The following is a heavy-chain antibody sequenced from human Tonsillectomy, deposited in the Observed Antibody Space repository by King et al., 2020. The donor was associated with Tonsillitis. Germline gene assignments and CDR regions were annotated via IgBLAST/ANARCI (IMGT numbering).Heavy chain of an antibody. Sequence: VQLVESGGGLVKPGGSLRLSCAASGFTFSDYYMSWIRQAPGKGLEWVSYISVSSSYTDYADSVKGRFTIFRDNAKNSLYLQMNNLRAEDTAVYYCARSPSVVVIPAILYFDYWGQGTLVTVSS. CDR3: ARSPSVVVIPAILYFDY. CDR2: ISVSSSYT. CDR1: GFTFSDYY. D-gene: IGHD2-15*01. J-gene: IGHJ4*02. V-gene: IGHV3-11*06.